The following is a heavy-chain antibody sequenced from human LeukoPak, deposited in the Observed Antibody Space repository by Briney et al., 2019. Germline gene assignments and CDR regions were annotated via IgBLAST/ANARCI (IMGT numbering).Heavy chain of an antibody. V-gene: IGHV3-7*01. Sequence: GGSLRLSCAASGFTFSSYWMSWVRQAPGKGLEWVANIKQDGSEENYVDSVKGRFTISRDNAKNTLYLQMNSLRAEDTAVYYCARESESYDSSGSTFAYWGQGTLVTVSS. CDR2: IKQDGSEE. CDR3: ARESESYDSSGSTFAY. J-gene: IGHJ4*02. CDR1: GFTFSSYW. D-gene: IGHD3-22*01.